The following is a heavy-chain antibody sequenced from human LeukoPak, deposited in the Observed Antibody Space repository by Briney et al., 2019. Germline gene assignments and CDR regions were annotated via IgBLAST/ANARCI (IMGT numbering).Heavy chain of an antibody. D-gene: IGHD6-13*01. Sequence: GGALKLSCSSSGFTFHSYGMHLVRPASGEGLGWVPRNNNDESKTNYAESVKGRFTISRDNAKNTLYLQMNSLRAEDTAVYYCTRGKSLQAAAGTDSFDYWGQGTLVTVSS. CDR2: NNNDESKT. J-gene: IGHJ4*02. V-gene: IGHV3-74*01. CDR3: TRGKSLQAAAGTDSFDY. CDR1: GFTFHSYG.